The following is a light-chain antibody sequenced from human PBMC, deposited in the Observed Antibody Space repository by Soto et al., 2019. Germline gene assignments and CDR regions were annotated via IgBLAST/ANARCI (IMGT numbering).Light chain of an antibody. CDR3: QQYGTSPPYT. Sequence: EIVLTQSPGTLSLSPGERATLSCRASQSVSSSYLAWYQQKPGQAPRLLIYGASRRATGIPDRFSGSGSGTDFTVTISRLEPEDFAVYYCQQYGTSPPYTFGQGTMLEIK. CDR2: GAS. V-gene: IGKV3-20*01. CDR1: QSVSSSY. J-gene: IGKJ2*01.